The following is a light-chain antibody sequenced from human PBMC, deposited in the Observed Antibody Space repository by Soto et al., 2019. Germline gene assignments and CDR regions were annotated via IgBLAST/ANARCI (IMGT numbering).Light chain of an antibody. Sequence: DIQMTQSPSSLSASVGDRVTITCRASQSISSYLNWYQQKPGKAPTLLIYAASSLQSGVPSRFSGSGSGTDFTLTISILQPEEFATYYCQQSYSTPRTFGQGTKVEIK. CDR2: AAS. J-gene: IGKJ1*01. CDR3: QQSYSTPRT. V-gene: IGKV1-39*01. CDR1: QSISSY.